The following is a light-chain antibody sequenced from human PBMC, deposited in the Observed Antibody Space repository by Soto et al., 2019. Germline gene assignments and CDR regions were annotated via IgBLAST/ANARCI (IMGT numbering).Light chain of an antibody. J-gene: IGLJ3*02. CDR1: SGHSSYA. Sequence: QLVLTQSPSASASLGASVKLTCTLSSGHSSYAIAWHQQQPEKGPRYLMKLNSDGSHSKGDGIPDRFSGSSSGAERYLTISSLQSEDEADYYCQTWGTGTRGVFGGGTKPTVL. CDR3: QTWGTGTRGV. V-gene: IGLV4-69*01. CDR2: LNSDGSH.